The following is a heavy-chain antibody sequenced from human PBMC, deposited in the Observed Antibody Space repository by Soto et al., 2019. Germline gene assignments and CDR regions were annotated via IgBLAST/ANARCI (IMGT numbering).Heavy chain of an antibody. D-gene: IGHD3-16*01. CDR2: ISASGTTI. J-gene: IGHJ4*01. CDR3: ARPTWGGSPAYLDY. CDR1: GLSFSDYD. V-gene: IGHV3-11*01. Sequence: PGGSLRLSCAASGLSFSDYDMSWIRQAPGKGLEWLGYISASGTTISIADSVKGRFTISRDNAKNSLYLHMNNLRVDDAAVYYCARPTWGGSPAYLDYWGRGTLVPVS.